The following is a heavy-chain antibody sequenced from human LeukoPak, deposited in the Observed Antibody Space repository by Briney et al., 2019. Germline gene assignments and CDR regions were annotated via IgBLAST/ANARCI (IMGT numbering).Heavy chain of an antibody. D-gene: IGHD3-3*01. CDR1: GFTFSSYS. CDR3: ARGSGFWSRGGWFDP. CDR2: ISSSSSYI. J-gene: IGHJ5*02. Sequence: SGGSLRLSCAASGFTFSSYSMNWVRQAPGKGLEWVSSISSSSSYIYYADSVKGRFTISRDNAMNSLYLQMNSLRAEDTAVYYCARGSGFWSRGGWFDPWGQGTLVTVSS. V-gene: IGHV3-21*01.